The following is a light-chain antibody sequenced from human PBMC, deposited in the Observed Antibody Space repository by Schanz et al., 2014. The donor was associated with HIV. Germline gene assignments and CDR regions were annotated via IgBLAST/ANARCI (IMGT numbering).Light chain of an antibody. CDR1: SSDVGGYNY. J-gene: IGLJ2*01. Sequence: QSALTQPASVSGSPGQSITISCTGTSSDVGGYNYVSWYQQHPGKAPKVMIYDVNKRPSGVPDRFSGSKSGNTASLTISGLQAEDEADYYCSSYTSSSTLVVFGGGTKLTVL. CDR3: SSYTSSSTLVV. V-gene: IGLV2-14*01. CDR2: DVN.